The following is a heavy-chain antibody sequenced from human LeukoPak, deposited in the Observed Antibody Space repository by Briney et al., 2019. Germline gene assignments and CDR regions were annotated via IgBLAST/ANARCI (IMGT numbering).Heavy chain of an antibody. V-gene: IGHV3-66*01. J-gene: IGHJ4*02. CDR3: ARAQKLRFLEWLLPLDY. CDR2: IYSGGST. CDR1: GFTVSSNY. D-gene: IGHD3-3*01. Sequence: PGGSLRLSCAASGFTVSSNYMSWVRQAPGKGLEWVSVIYSGGSTYYADSVKGRFTISRDNSKNTLYLQMNSLRAEDTAVYYCARAQKLRFLEWLLPLDYWGQGTLVTVSS.